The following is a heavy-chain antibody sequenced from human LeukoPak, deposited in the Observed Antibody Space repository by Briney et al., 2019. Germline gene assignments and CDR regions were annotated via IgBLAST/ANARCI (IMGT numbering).Heavy chain of an antibody. CDR3: ARINCGGDCYSDY. J-gene: IGHJ4*02. Sequence: GGSLRLSCAASGFTFSSYAMSWVRQAPGKGLEWVSAISGSGGSTYYADSVKGRFTISRDNSKNTLYLQMNSLRAEDTAVYYCARINCGGDCYSDYWGQGTLVTVSS. CDR2: ISGSGGST. V-gene: IGHV3-23*01. CDR1: GFTFSSYA. D-gene: IGHD2-21*02.